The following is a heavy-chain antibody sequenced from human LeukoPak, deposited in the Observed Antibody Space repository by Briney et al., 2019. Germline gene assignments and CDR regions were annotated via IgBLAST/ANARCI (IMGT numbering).Heavy chain of an antibody. CDR2: IYPGDSDT. D-gene: IGHD1-26*01. J-gene: IGHJ4*02. CDR1: GYSFTSYW. Sequence: GESLKISCKGSGYSFTSYWIGWVRQMPGKGLEWMGIIYPGDSDTRYSPSFQGQVTISADKSISTAYLQWSSLKASDTAMYYCARVISGSYYFGYYFDYWGQGTLVTVSS. V-gene: IGHV5-51*01. CDR3: ARVISGSYYFGYYFDY.